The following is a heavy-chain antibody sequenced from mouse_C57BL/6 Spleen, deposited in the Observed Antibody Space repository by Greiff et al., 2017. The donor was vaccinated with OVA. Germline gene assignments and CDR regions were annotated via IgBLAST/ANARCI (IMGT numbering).Heavy chain of an antibody. CDR3: VRDAARGAWFAY. J-gene: IGHJ3*01. Sequence: EVQVVESGGGLVQPKGSLKLSCAASGFTFNTYAMHWVRQAPGKGLEWVARIRSKSSNYATYYADSVKDRFTISRDDSQSMLYLQMNNLKTEDTAMYYCVRDAARGAWFAYWGQGTLVTVSA. V-gene: IGHV10-3*01. CDR1: GFTFNTYA. CDR2: IRSKSSNYAT.